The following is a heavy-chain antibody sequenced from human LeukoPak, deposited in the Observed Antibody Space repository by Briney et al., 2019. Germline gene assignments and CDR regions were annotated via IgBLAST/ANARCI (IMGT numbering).Heavy chain of an antibody. CDR2: IYTSGST. D-gene: IGHD1-26*01. J-gene: IGHJ6*03. V-gene: IGHV4-61*02. CDR3: ARRYYLKPTPYYYYYYYMDV. Sequence: SETLSLTCTVSGGSISSGSYCWSWIRQPAGKGLEWIGRIYTSGSTNYNPSLKSRVTISVDTSENQFSLKLSSVTAADTAVYYCARRYYLKPTPYYYYYYYMDVWGKGTTVTVSS. CDR1: GGSISSGSYC.